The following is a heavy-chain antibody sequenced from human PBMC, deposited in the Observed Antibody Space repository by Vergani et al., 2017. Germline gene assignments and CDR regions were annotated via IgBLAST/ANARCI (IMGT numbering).Heavy chain of an antibody. CDR2: IIPNLGIA. V-gene: IGHV1-69*08. J-gene: IGHJ4*02. CDR3: SRDSSYYDSSGYWWDY. CDR1: GGTFSSYT. D-gene: IGHD3-22*01. Sequence: QVQLVQSGAEVKKPGSSVKVSCKASGGTFSSYTISWVRQAPGQGLEWMGRIIPNLGIANYAQQFQGRVTITADKSTSTAYMELSSLGSEDTAVYYCSRDSSYYDSSGYWWDYWGQGTLVTVSS.